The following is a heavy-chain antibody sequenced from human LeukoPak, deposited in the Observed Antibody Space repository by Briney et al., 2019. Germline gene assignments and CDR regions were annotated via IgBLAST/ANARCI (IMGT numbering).Heavy chain of an antibody. D-gene: IGHD2-2*01. CDR2: IYYSGST. V-gene: IGHV4-59*12. Sequence: SETLSLTCAVSGGSISSYYWSWIRQPPGKGLEWIGYIYYSGSTNYNPSLKSRVTMSVDTSKNQFSLKLSSVTAADTAVYYCARVVPAARFNYYYYMDVWGKGTTVTVSS. J-gene: IGHJ6*03. CDR3: ARVVPAARFNYYYYMDV. CDR1: GGSISSYY.